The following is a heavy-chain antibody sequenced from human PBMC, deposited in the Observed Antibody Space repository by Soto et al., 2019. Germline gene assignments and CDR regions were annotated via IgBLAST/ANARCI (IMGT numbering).Heavy chain of an antibody. CDR1: GGTFSSYA. CDR3: ARGRAYCGGDCYSNFDC. CDR2: IIPIFGTA. J-gene: IGHJ4*02. V-gene: IGHV1-69*13. D-gene: IGHD2-21*02. Sequence: SVKVSCKASGGTFSSYAISWVRQAPGQGLEWMGGIIPIFGTANYAQKFQGRVTITADESTSTAYMELSSLRSEDTAVYYCARGRAYCGGDCYSNFDCWGQGTLVTVSS.